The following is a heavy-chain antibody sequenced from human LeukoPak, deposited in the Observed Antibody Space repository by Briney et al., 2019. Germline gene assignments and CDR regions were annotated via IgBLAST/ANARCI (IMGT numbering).Heavy chain of an antibody. Sequence: GGSLSLSCAASGFTFSSYAMTWVRQAPGKGLEWVSAISRSGGDTEYADSVKGRFTISRDNSKNTLYMQMNSLRAEDAAVYYCAKCVTTCYANAFYIWGQGTMVTVSS. CDR1: GFTFSSYA. CDR3: AKCVTTCYANAFYI. J-gene: IGHJ3*02. CDR2: ISRSGGDT. D-gene: IGHD2-2*01. V-gene: IGHV3-23*01.